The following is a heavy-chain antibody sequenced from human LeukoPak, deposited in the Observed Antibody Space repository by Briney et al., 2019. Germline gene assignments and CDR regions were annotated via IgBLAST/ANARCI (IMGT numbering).Heavy chain of an antibody. CDR1: GGSISSSSYY. V-gene: IGHV4-39*01. D-gene: IGHD6-13*01. CDR3: ASGGIAAAGFDY. CDR2: IYYSGST. Sequence: SETLSLTCTVSGGSISSSSYYWGWIRQPPGKGLDWIGTIYYSGSTYYNPSLKSRVTIFVDTSKNQFSLKLTSVTAADTAVYYCASGGIAAAGFDYWGQGTLVTVSS. J-gene: IGHJ4*02.